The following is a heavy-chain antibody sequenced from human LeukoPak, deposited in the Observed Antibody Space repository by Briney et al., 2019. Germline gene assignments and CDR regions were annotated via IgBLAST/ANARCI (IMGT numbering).Heavy chain of an antibody. D-gene: IGHD5-24*01. CDR3: ARDIREMSTVTYYYYYGMDV. V-gene: IGHV1-24*01. J-gene: IGHJ6*02. CDR1: GYTLTELS. Sequence: ASVKVSCKVSGYTLTELSMHWVRQAPGKGLEWMGGFDPEDGETIYAQKFQGRVTMTEDTSTDTAYMELSSLRSEDTAVYYCARDIREMSTVTYYYYYGMDVWGQGTTVTVSS. CDR2: FDPEDGET.